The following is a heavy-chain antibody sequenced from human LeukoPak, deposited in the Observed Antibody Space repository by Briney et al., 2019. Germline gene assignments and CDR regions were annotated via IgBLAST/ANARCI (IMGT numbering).Heavy chain of an antibody. D-gene: IGHD3-16*01. Sequence: PSETLSLTCTVSGASISSYYWTWIRLPPGKGLEWIGFVYYSGTTHYKPSVKRRVSMSVDTSKKQFSLNLSSVTAADTAVYYCATSRGGRFDYWGQGILVTVSS. V-gene: IGHV4-59*01. CDR2: VYYSGTT. J-gene: IGHJ4*02. CDR3: ATSRGGRFDY. CDR1: GASISSYY.